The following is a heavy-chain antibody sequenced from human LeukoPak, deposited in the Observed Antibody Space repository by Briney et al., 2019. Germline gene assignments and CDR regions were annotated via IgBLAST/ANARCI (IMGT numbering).Heavy chain of an antibody. CDR1: GYTFTSHG. J-gene: IGHJ6*02. V-gene: IGHV1-18*01. D-gene: IGHD3-10*01. Sequence: ASVKVSCKASGYTFTSHGISWVRQAPGQGLEWMGWISADNGNTNYEQKLQGRVTMTTDTSTSTAYMEVRSLRSDDTAVYYCARVLPQGPYYYHGMDVWGQGTTVTVSS. CDR2: ISADNGNT. CDR3: ARVLPQGPYYYHGMDV.